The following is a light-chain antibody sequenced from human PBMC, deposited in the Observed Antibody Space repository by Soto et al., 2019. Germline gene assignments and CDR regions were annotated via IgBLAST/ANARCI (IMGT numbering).Light chain of an antibody. CDR3: QQYNAWPLT. CDR1: QSVSNN. Sequence: EIVLTQSPATLSVSPGERATLSCRASQSVSNNLAWYQQKSGQAPRLLIYHASTRATGIPARFSGSGSGTESTLTISSLQSEDFAVYYCQQYNAWPLTFGGGTKVEIK. J-gene: IGKJ4*01. CDR2: HAS. V-gene: IGKV3-15*01.